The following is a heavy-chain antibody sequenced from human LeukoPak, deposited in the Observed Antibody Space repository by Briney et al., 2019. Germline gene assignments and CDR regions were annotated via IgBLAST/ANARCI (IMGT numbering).Heavy chain of an antibody. D-gene: IGHD3-10*01. J-gene: IGHJ5*02. Sequence: SETLSLTCTVSGVSMNPYKWTWIRQPPGEGLEWIGQISYTGSTNYNPSLKSRVAISIDTSRTQFSLKLSSVTAADTAVYYCAREGLAMVRGVLPKEAWGWFDPWGQGTLVTVSS. CDR2: ISYTGST. CDR1: GVSMNPYK. V-gene: IGHV4-59*12. CDR3: AREGLAMVRGVLPKEAWGWFDP.